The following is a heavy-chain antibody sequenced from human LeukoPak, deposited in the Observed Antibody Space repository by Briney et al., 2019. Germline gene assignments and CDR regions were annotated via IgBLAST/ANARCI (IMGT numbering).Heavy chain of an antibody. V-gene: IGHV4-59*01. CDR1: GGSISSYY. CDR3: ARDSTYGSGSILYYYYGMDV. CDR2: IYYSGST. Sequence: SETLSLTCTVSGGSISSYYWSWIRQPPGKGLEWIGYIYYSGSTNYNPSLKSRVTISVDTSKNQFSLKLSSVTAADTAVYYCARDSTYGSGSILYYYYGMDVWGQGTTVTVSS. D-gene: IGHD3-10*01. J-gene: IGHJ6*02.